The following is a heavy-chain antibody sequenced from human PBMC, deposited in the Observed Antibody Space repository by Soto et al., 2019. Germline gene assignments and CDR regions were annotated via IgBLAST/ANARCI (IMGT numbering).Heavy chain of an antibody. V-gene: IGHV4-34*01. Sequence: QVQLQQWGAGLLKPSETLSLTCAVYGGSFSGYYWSWIRQPPGKGLEWIGEINHSGSTNYNPSLKSRVTISVDTSKTQFSLKLSSVTAADTAVYYCARGLFRSSGWYFSSWFDPWGQGTLVTVSS. D-gene: IGHD6-19*01. CDR1: GGSFSGYY. CDR3: ARGLFRSSGWYFSSWFDP. J-gene: IGHJ5*02. CDR2: INHSGST.